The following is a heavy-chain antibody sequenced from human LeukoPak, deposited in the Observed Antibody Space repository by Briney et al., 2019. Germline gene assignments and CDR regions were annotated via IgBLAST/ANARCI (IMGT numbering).Heavy chain of an antibody. V-gene: IGHV4-4*07. J-gene: IGHJ5*02. CDR3: AREGENYDYVWGSYRYDNWFDP. CDR1: GGSISSYY. D-gene: IGHD3-16*02. CDR2: MYTSGST. Sequence: SDTLSLTCTVSGGSISSYYWRWLRQPAGKGGEWIGRMYTSGSTNYNPSLKGRVTISVDTSKNQLSLKLRSVTAADTAVYYCAREGENYDYVWGSYRYDNWFDPWGQGTLVTVSS.